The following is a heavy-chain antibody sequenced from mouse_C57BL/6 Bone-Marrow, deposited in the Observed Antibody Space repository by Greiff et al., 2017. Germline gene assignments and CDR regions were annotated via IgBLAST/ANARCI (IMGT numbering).Heavy chain of an antibody. D-gene: IGHD1-1*01. CDR3: ARPYYGSSQAWFAY. CDR1: GYAFSSSW. CDR2: IYPGDGDT. J-gene: IGHJ3*01. V-gene: IGHV1-82*01. Sequence: VQLQQSGPELVKPGASVKISCKASGYAFSSSWMNWVKQRPGKGLEWIGRIYPGDGDTNYNGKFKGKATLTADKSSSTAYMQLSSLTSEDSAVYVCARPYYGSSQAWFAYWGQGTLVTVSA.